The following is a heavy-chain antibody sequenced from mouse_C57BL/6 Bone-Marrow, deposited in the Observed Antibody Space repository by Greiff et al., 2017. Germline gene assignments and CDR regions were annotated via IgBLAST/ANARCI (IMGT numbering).Heavy chain of an antibody. Sequence: QVQLKESGAELVKPGASVKISCKASGYAFSSYWMNWVKQRPGKGLEWIGQIYPGDGDTNYNGKFKGKATLTADKSSSTAYMQLSSLTSEDSAVYFCARSRDGSSCYWYFDVWGTGTTVTVSS. CDR2: IYPGDGDT. V-gene: IGHV1-80*01. CDR1: GYAFSSYW. J-gene: IGHJ1*03. CDR3: ARSRDGSSCYWYFDV. D-gene: IGHD1-1*01.